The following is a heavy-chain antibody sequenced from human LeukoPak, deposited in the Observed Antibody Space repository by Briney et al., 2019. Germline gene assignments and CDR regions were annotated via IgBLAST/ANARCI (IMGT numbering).Heavy chain of an antibody. CDR1: GYTFTGYY. V-gene: IGHV1-24*01. CDR2: FDPEDGET. Sequence: ASVKVSCKASGYTFTGYYMHWVRQAPGKGLEWMGGFDPEDGETIYAQKFQGRVTMTEDTSTDTPYMELSSLRSEDTAVYYCATSRIVGATYYYFDYWGQGTLVTVSS. J-gene: IGHJ4*02. CDR3: ATSRIVGATYYYFDY. D-gene: IGHD1-26*01.